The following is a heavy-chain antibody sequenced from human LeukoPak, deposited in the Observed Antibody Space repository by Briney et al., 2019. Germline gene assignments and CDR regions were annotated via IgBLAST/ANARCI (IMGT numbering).Heavy chain of an antibody. CDR3: ARMLISTGYYVDY. J-gene: IGHJ4*02. D-gene: IGHD3-9*01. CDR2: IFSGGAT. V-gene: IGHV3-53*01. CDR1: GFTVSGDY. Sequence: PGGTLRLSCAVSGFTVSGDYMSGGRQAPRGGVEWGLIIFSGGATSYADSVKGRFPISRDESKNTLFLQMSSLRAEDTALYYCARMLISTGYYVDYWGEGTLVTAS.